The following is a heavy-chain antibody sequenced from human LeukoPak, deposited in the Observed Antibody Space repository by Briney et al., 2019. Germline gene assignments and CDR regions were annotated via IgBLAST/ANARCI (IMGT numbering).Heavy chain of an antibody. V-gene: IGHV3-23*01. CDR2: IRYNGADT. J-gene: IGHJ4*02. Sequence: GGSLRLSCAASGFTFSTYSLSWVRQAPGKGLEWVSAIRYNGADTYYADSARGRFTISRDNSRDTLSLQMKSLRADDTAVYFCAILSWDGRGSFFWGQGTLVTVSS. D-gene: IGHD2/OR15-2a*01. CDR1: GFTFSTYS. CDR3: AILSWDGRGSFF.